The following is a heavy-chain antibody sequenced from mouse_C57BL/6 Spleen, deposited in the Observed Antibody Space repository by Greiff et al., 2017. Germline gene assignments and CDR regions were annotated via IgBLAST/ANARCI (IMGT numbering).Heavy chain of an antibody. V-gene: IGHV1-81*01. Sequence: VQLQQSGAELARPGASVKLSCKASGYTFTSYGISWVKQRTGQGLEWIGEIYPRSGNTYYNEKFKGKATLTADKSSSTAYMELRSLTSEDSAVYFCARWYYGSSYEEDAMDYWGQGTSVTVSS. CDR3: ARWYYGSSYEEDAMDY. CDR1: GYTFTSYG. D-gene: IGHD1-1*01. J-gene: IGHJ4*01. CDR2: IYPRSGNT.